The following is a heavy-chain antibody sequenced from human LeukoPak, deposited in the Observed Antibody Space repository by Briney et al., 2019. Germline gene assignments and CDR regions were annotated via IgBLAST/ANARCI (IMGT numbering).Heavy chain of an antibody. J-gene: IGHJ3*02. CDR2: IYHSGST. D-gene: IGHD3-22*01. CDR3: ARKSSEHDAFDI. Sequence: SETLSLTCAVSGGSISSSNWWSWVRQPPGKGLEWIGEIYHSGSTNYNPSLKSRVTVSVDTSKNQFSLKLSSVTAADTAVYYCARKSSEHDAFDIWGQGTMVTVSS. CDR1: GGSISSSNW. V-gene: IGHV4-4*02.